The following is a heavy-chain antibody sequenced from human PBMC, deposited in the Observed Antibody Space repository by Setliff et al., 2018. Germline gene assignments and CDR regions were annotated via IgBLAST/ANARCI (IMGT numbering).Heavy chain of an antibody. V-gene: IGHV4-34*01. J-gene: IGHJ4*02. CDR1: GGSFSGYY. Sequence: SETLSLTCAVYGGSFSGYYWTWIRQPPGKGLEWIGYIFYSGSTYYNPSLKSRVSISIDTSETHFSLKLNSVTAADTAVYYCARGRGAIDYWGQGTLVTVSS. CDR3: ARGRGAIDY. CDR2: IFYSGST. D-gene: IGHD3-10*01.